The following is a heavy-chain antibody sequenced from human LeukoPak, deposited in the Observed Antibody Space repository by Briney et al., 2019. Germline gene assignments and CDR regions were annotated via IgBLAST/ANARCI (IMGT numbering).Heavy chain of an antibody. CDR1: GFTFSSYA. CDR2: ISGSGGST. J-gene: IGHJ4*02. V-gene: IGHV3-23*01. D-gene: IGHD3-9*01. Sequence: PGGSLRLSCAASGFTFSSYAMSWVRQAPGKGLEWVSAISGSGGSTCYADSVKGRFTISRDNSKNTLYLQMNSLRAEDTAVYYCAKDPYYDILTGSDYWGQGTLVTVSS. CDR3: AKDPYYDILTGSDY.